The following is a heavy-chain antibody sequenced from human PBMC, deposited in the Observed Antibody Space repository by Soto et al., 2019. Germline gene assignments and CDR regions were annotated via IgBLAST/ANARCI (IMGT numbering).Heavy chain of an antibody. D-gene: IGHD6-13*01. CDR3: ARVHSSHRKRRGVYGYYYYGMDV. CDR2: TYYRSKWYN. J-gene: IGHJ6*02. Sequence: SQTLSLTCAISGDSVSSNSAACNWIRPSPSRGFEWLGRTYYRSKWYNDYAVSVKSRITINTDTSKNQFSLQVNSVTPEDPAVYYCARVHSSHRKRRGVYGYYYYGMDVWGQGTTVTVSS. V-gene: IGHV6-1*01. CDR1: GDSVSSNSAA.